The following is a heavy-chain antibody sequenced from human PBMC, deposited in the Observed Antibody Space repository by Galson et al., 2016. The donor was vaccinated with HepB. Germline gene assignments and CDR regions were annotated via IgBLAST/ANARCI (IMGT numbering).Heavy chain of an antibody. D-gene: IGHD3-3*01. CDR1: GYTLTELS. J-gene: IGHJ4*02. V-gene: IGHV1-24*01. CDR3: ATDRDFWSGYGY. CDR2: FDLEDGET. Sequence: SVKVSCKVSGYTLTELSMHWVRQAPGKGLEWMGGFDLEDGETIYAQKFQGRVTMTEDTSTDTAYMELSSLRSEDTALYYCATDRDFWSGYGYWGQGTLVTVSS.